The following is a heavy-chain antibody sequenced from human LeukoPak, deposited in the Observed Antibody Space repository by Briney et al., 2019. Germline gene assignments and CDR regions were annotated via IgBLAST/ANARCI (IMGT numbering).Heavy chain of an antibody. CDR3: ARGIAVAGNEDY. CDR1: GGSFSGYY. J-gene: IGHJ4*02. D-gene: IGHD6-19*01. V-gene: IGHV4-34*01. Sequence: PSETLSLTCAVYGGSFSGYYWSWIRQPPGQGLEWIGEINHSGSTNYNPSLKSRVTISVDTSKNQFSLKLSPVTAADTAVYYGARGIAVAGNEDYWGQGTLVTVSS. CDR2: INHSGST.